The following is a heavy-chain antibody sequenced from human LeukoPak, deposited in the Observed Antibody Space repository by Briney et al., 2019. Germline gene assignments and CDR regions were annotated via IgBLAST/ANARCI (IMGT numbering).Heavy chain of an antibody. D-gene: IGHD6-19*01. J-gene: IGHJ4*02. CDR1: GGSISSYY. CDR3: ARGIAVGSDY. CDR2: IYYSGST. V-gene: IGHV4-59*01. Sequence: PSETLSLTCTVSGGSISSYYWSWIRQPPGKGLEWIGYIYYSGSTNYNPSLRSRVTISVDTSKNQFSLKLSSVTAADTAVYYCARGIAVGSDYWGQGTLVTVSS.